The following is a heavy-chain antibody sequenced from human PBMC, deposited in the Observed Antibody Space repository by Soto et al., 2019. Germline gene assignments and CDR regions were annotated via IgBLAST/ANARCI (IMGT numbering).Heavy chain of an antibody. V-gene: IGHV1-46*01. J-gene: IGHJ4*02. D-gene: IGHD2-15*01. CDR2: INPSGGTT. CDR3: ARVRGGGSEYFFDY. CDR1: GYTFARYN. Sequence: SVDVSCGGSGYTFARYNVHWGRQAPVQGLEWMAIINPSGGTTYYVQKFEGRVTLTTDTSTSTVHMELSSLRSDDTAVYYRARVRGGGSEYFFDYWGQGTMVTVS.